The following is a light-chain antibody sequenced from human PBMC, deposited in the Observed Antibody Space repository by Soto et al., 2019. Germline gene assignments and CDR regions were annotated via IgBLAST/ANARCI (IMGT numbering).Light chain of an antibody. J-gene: IGKJ1*01. Sequence: IVMTQSPSTLSVSPGERATLSCRASQSVRSNLAWYQQKPGKAPRLLIYGASTRATGIPARFSGSGSGTEFTLTISSLQSEDSAGYYCQHYNHWLWTFGQGTKVDI. CDR2: GAS. CDR1: QSVRSN. V-gene: IGKV3-15*01. CDR3: QHYNHWLWT.